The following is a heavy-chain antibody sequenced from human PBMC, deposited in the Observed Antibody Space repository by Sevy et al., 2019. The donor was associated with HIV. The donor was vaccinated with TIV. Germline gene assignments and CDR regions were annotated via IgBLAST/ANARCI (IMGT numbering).Heavy chain of an antibody. CDR1: GYTLTELS. D-gene: IGHD1-26*01. CDR3: ATTHPIKIVGANRGYYYFMDV. V-gene: IGHV1-24*01. CDR2: FDPEDGET. Sequence: ASVKVSCKVSGYTLTELSMHWVRQAPGEGLEWMGCFDPEDGETIYAQKFQGRVTMTEDTSTDTAYMELRSLGSDDTAVYYCATTHPIKIVGANRGYYYFMDVWGKGSTVTVSS. J-gene: IGHJ6*03.